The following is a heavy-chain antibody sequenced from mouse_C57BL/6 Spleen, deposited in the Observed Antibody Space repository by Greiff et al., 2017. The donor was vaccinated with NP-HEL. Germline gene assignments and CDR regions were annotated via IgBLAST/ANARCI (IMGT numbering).Heavy chain of an antibody. D-gene: IGHD3-2*02. CDR3: AKPYSSGYWFAY. V-gene: IGHV2-3*01. Sequence: VKLMESGPGLVAPSQSLSITCTVSGFSLTSYGVSWVRQPPGKGLEWLGVIWGDGSTTYHSALISRLSISKDNSKSQVFLKLTSLQTADTATYYCAKPYSSGYWFAYWGQGTLLTVSA. CDR2: IWGDGST. J-gene: IGHJ3*01. CDR1: GFSLTSYG.